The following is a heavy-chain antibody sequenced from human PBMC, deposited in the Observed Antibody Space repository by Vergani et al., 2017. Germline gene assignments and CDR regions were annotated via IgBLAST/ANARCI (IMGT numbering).Heavy chain of an antibody. CDR1: GFTFSSYA. CDR2: ISGSGGST. D-gene: IGHD7-27*01. Sequence: EVQLLESGGGLVQPGGSLRLSCAASGFTFSSYAMSWVRQAPGKGLEWVSAISGSGGSTYYAASVKGRFTISRDNSKNTLYLQMNSLSAEDTAVYYCARWGFCSDDFDYWGQGTLVTVSS. V-gene: IGHV3-23*01. J-gene: IGHJ4*02. CDR3: ARWGFCSDDFDY.